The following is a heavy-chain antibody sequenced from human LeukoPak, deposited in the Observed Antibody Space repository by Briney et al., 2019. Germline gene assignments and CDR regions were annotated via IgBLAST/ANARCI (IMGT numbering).Heavy chain of an antibody. Sequence: TGGSLRLSCAASGFTFSNYAMSWVRQAPGKGLEWVSSISDSGGKTYYADSVKGRFAISRGNSKNTLYLQMDSLRAEDTAVYYCAKGRLVLDYWGQGTLVTVSS. J-gene: IGHJ4*02. CDR1: GFTFSNYA. CDR2: ISDSGGKT. V-gene: IGHV3-23*01. D-gene: IGHD6-6*01. CDR3: AKGRLVLDY.